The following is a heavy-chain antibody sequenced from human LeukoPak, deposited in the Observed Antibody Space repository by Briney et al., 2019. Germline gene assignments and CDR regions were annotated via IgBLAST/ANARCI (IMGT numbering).Heavy chain of an antibody. CDR1: GGSISSYY. D-gene: IGHD3-10*01. J-gene: IGHJ4*02. V-gene: IGHV4-4*07. CDR2: IYTSGST. Sequence: SETLSLTCTVSGGSISSYYWSWIRQPAGKGLEWIGRIYTSGSTNYNPSLKSRVTMSVDTSKNQFSLKLSSVTAADTAVYYCATHGRTMVRGVTTYYFDYWGQGTLVTVSS. CDR3: ATHGRTMVRGVTTYYFDY.